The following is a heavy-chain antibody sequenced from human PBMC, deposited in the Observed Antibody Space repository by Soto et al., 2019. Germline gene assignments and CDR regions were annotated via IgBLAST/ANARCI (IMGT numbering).Heavy chain of an antibody. Sequence: ASVKVSCKASGYTFSSYGISWVRQAPGQGLVWMGWISAYTRNTTYTQNLQGRVTMTIDTSTSTAYMELRSLRSGDTAVYYCARRSGSGSPYYFYMDVWGKGTAVTVSS. V-gene: IGHV1-18*01. D-gene: IGHD3-10*01. CDR3: ARRSGSGSPYYFYMDV. CDR1: GYTFSSYG. CDR2: ISAYTRNT. J-gene: IGHJ6*03.